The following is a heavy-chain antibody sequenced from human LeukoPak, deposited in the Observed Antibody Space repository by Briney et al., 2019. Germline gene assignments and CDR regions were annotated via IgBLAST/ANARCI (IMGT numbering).Heavy chain of an antibody. CDR2: INPNSGGT. V-gene: IGHV1-2*02. D-gene: IGHD3-10*01. CDR1: GYTFNGYY. Sequence: GASVKVSCKASGYTFNGYYIHWVRQAPGQGLEWMGWINPNSGGTNYAQKFQGRVTMTRDMSTSTVYMELSSLRSEDTAVYYCARMYYYGSGSYHPFDYWGQGTLVTVSS. J-gene: IGHJ4*02. CDR3: ARMYYYGSGSYHPFDY.